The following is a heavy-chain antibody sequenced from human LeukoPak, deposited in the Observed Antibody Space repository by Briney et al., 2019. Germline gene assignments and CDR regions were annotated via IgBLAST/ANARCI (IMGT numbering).Heavy chain of an antibody. CDR2: VTGSGTST. V-gene: IGHV3-23*01. Sequence: GGSLRLSCAASRFTFSSHAMSWVRPAPGKGREWVSAVTGSGTSTYYADSVKCQFTISRYNTKNTLYLKMNSLRAEDTAVYYCAGYCSSNNCYDWGQGTLVTVSS. CDR3: AGYCSSNNCYD. J-gene: IGHJ4*02. CDR1: RFTFSSHA. D-gene: IGHD2-2*01.